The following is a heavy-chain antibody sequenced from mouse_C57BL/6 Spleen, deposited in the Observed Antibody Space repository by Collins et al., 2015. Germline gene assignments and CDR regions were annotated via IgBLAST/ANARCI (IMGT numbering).Heavy chain of an antibody. V-gene: IGHV1-26*01. Sequence: EVQLQQSGPELVKPGASVKISCKASGYTFTDYYMNWVKQSHGKSLEWIGDINPNNGGTSYNQKFKGKATLTVDKSSSTAYMELRSLTSEDSAVYYCARSGHYGSSWYFDVWGTGTTVTISS. D-gene: IGHD1-1*01. CDR3: ARSGHYGSSWYFDV. CDR2: INPNNGGT. CDR1: GYTFTDYY. J-gene: IGHJ1*03.